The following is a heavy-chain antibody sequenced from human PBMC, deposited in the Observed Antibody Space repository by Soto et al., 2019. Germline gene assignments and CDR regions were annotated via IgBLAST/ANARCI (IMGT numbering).Heavy chain of an antibody. Sequence: SVKVSCKASGDSFRSYSLSWVRQAPGQGLEWIGGFIPIFRTPNYAQKFQGRLTISADESTSTVSMDLSSLRSEDTAVYYCAWARGVVDNYYYYGMDVWGQGTTVTVSS. CDR3: AWARGVVDNYYYYGMDV. V-gene: IGHV1-69*13. J-gene: IGHJ6*02. CDR1: GDSFRSYS. CDR2: FIPIFRTP. D-gene: IGHD3-22*01.